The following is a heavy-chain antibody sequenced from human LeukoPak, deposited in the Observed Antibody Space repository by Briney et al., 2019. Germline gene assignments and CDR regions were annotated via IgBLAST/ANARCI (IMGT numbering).Heavy chain of an antibody. CDR1: GFTFSDYY. V-gene: IGHV3-11*06. CDR2: ISSSSSYI. Sequence: GGSLRLSCTASGFTFSDYYMSWIRQAPGKGLEWVSSISSSSSYIYYADSVKGRFTISRDNAKNSLYLQMNSLRAEDTAVYYCARDSEYQLLYYEYFQHWGQGTLVTVSS. D-gene: IGHD2-2*02. CDR3: ARDSEYQLLYYEYFQH. J-gene: IGHJ1*01.